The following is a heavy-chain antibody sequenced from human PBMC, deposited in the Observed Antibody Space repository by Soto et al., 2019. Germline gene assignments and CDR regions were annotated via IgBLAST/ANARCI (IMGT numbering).Heavy chain of an antibody. CDR3: AKVPETTQNDY. CDR2: ISYDGSNK. D-gene: IGHD4-4*01. J-gene: IGHJ4*02. Sequence: VGSLRLSCAASGFTFSSYGMHWVRQAPGKGLEWVAVISYDGSNKYYADSVKGRFTISRDNSKNTLYLQMNSLRAEDTAVYYCAKVPETTQNDYWGQGTLVTVSS. CDR1: GFTFSSYG. V-gene: IGHV3-30*18.